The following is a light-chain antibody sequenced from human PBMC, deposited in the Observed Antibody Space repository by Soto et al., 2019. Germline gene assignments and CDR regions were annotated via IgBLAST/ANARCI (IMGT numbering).Light chain of an antibody. Sequence: DIGLTQSPGTLSLAPGEGATLSCRASQSVNNNYLAWYQQKPGQAPRLLIYGASKRATGIPDRFSGSGSGTDFTLTISRLEPYDFVVYHCKQYSTLPFTFGGVTKFE. V-gene: IGKV3-20*01. CDR2: GAS. CDR3: KQYSTLPFT. CDR1: QSVNNNY. J-gene: IGKJ4*01.